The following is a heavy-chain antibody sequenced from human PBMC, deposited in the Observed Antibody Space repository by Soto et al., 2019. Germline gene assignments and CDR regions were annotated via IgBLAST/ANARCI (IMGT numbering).Heavy chain of an antibody. CDR1: GGTFSSYA. CDR2: TITIFGTA. Sequence: QVQLVQSGAEVKKPGSSVKVSCKASGGTFSSYAISWVRQAPGQGLEWMGGTITIFGTANYAQKFQGRVTITADESTSTGYMELSSLRSADTVVYYCARWRGVIVGATKGSSYYYGMDVWGQGTTVTVSS. CDR3: ARWRGVIVGATKGSSYYYGMDV. D-gene: IGHD1-26*01. J-gene: IGHJ6*02. V-gene: IGHV1-69*01.